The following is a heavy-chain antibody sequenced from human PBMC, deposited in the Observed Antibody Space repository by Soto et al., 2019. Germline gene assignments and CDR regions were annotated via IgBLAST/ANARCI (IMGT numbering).Heavy chain of an antibody. CDR1: GFTFSRYA. V-gene: IGHV3-30-3*01. D-gene: IGHD5-12*01. Sequence: QVQLVESGGGVVQPGRSLRLSCAASGFTFSRYAMHWVRQAPGKGLEWVAIISYGGSNKYYADSVRGRFTISRDNSNNTLYLQMNSLRAEDTAVYYCARDREGYSGFDYPAYWGQGTLVTVSS. J-gene: IGHJ4*02. CDR2: ISYGGSNK. CDR3: ARDREGYSGFDYPAY.